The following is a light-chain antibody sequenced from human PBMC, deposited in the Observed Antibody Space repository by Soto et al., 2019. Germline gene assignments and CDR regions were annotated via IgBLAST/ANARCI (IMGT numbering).Light chain of an antibody. CDR1: SSDVGGYNY. J-gene: IGLJ1*01. CDR2: EVS. CDR3: ISYTSSSTSYV. Sequence: QSVLTQPASVSGSPGQSITISCTGTSSDVGGYNYVAWYQQHPGKVPRLMIYEVSNRPSGASNRFSGSKSGSMASLTISGLQAEDEADYYCISYTSSSTSYVFGTGTKVTVL. V-gene: IGLV2-14*01.